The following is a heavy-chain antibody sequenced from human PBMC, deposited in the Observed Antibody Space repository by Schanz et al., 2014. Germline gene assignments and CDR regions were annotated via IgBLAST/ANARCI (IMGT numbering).Heavy chain of an antibody. Sequence: QVQLVQSGAEVKKPGASVKVSCKASGYTFTSYGISWVRQAPGQGLEWMGWISPYTGNTHYFDKMEGRVTMTTDTSTSTAYMELSSLRSEDTAVYYCARGYGDSPTDFWGQGTLVTVSS. CDR1: GYTFTSYG. J-gene: IGHJ4*02. CDR2: ISPYTGNT. V-gene: IGHV1-18*01. D-gene: IGHD4-17*01. CDR3: ARGYGDSPTDF.